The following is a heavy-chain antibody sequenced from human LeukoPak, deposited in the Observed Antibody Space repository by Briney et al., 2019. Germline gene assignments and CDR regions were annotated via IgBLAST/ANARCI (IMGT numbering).Heavy chain of an antibody. D-gene: IGHD2-2*01. Sequence: SETLSLTCTVSGGSISSYYWSWIRQPAGTALEWIGRIYTSGTITYNPSLKSRVTMSVDTSKNQFSLKLSSVTAADTAVYYCARDLEIEGCSSTSCYRNWFDPWGQGTLVTVSS. CDR1: GGSISSYY. CDR2: IYTSGTI. CDR3: ARDLEIEGCSSTSCYRNWFDP. J-gene: IGHJ5*02. V-gene: IGHV4-4*07.